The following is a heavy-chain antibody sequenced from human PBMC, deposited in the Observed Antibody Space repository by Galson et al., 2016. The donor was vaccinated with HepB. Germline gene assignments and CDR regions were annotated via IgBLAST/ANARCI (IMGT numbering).Heavy chain of an antibody. CDR2: IIPFFGTT. J-gene: IGHJ6*01. D-gene: IGHD1-26*01. CDR3: AKYSGSPGDYGTDV. CDR1: GSSFSNYP. Sequence: SAKVSCKASGSSFSNYPVSWVRQAPGQGLVWLGGIIPFFGTTGYAQKFQGRVTITADKSTSTVYMELSSLRSDDTAIYYCAKYSGSPGDYGTDVWGQGTKVSVSS. V-gene: IGHV1-69*06.